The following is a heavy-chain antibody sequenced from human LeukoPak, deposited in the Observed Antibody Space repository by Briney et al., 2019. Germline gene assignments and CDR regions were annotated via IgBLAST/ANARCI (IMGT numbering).Heavy chain of an antibody. CDR3: AREKDIEANWFDP. J-gene: IGHJ5*02. CDR2: IYHSGST. V-gene: IGHV4-38-2*02. Sequence: SETLSLTCTVSGYSISSGYYWGWIRQPPGKGLEWIGSIYHSGSTYYNPSLKSRVTISIDTSKNQFSLKLTSVTAADTAVYYCAREKDIEANWFDPWGQGTLVTVSS. CDR1: GYSISSGYY. D-gene: IGHD5-12*01.